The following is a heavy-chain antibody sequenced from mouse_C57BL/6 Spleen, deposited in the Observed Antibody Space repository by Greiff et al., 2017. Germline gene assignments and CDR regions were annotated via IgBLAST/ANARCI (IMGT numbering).Heavy chain of an antibody. CDR2: LYPGDGDT. D-gene: IGHD2-1*01. Sequence: VQLQQSGPELVKPGASVKISCKASGYAFSSSWMNWVKQRPGKGLEWIGRLYPGDGDTNYNGKFKGKATLTADKSSSTAYMQLSSLTSEDSAVYFCAREGLLLFAYWGQGTLVTVSA. V-gene: IGHV1-82*01. CDR3: AREGLLLFAY. CDR1: GYAFSSSW. J-gene: IGHJ3*01.